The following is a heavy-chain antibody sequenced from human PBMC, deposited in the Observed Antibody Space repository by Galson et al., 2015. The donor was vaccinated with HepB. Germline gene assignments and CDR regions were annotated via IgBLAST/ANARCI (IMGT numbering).Heavy chain of an antibody. V-gene: IGHV3-48*02. CDR1: GFTFSSYS. Sequence: SLRLSCAASGFTFSSYSMNWVRQAPGKGLEWISYINNRSSTFYYADSVKGRFTISRDNAKNSLYLQMSSLRDEDTAVYYCASGNSGSYSDYFDYWGQGILVTVSS. CDR3: ASGNSGSYSDYFDY. J-gene: IGHJ4*02. D-gene: IGHD1-26*01. CDR2: INNRSSTF.